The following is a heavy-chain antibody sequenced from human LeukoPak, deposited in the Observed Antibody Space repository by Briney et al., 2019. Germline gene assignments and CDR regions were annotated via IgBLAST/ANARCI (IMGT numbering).Heavy chain of an antibody. J-gene: IGHJ6*02. CDR1: GGSISSYY. CDR2: IYYSGST. V-gene: IGHV4-59*01. Sequence: SETLSPTCTVSGGSISSYYWSWIRQPPGKGLEWIGYIYYSGSTNYNPSLKSRVTISVDTSKNQFSLKLSSVTAADTAVYYCARVPPAGIAAAGAYYYYGMDVWGQGTTVTVSS. CDR3: ARVPPAGIAAAGAYYYYGMDV. D-gene: IGHD6-13*01.